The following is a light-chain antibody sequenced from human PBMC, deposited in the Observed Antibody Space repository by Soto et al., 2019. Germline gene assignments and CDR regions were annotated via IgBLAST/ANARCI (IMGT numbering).Light chain of an antibody. CDR3: QQYDSSPVT. V-gene: IGKV3-20*01. Sequence: EIVLTQSPGTLSLSPGDRATLSCRASQSVSSSYLAWYQQKPGQAPRLLIYGASSRATGIPDRFSGSGSGTDFTLTISRLEPEDFAVDYCQQYDSSPVTFGQGSKVEIK. CDR2: GAS. CDR1: QSVSSSY. J-gene: IGKJ1*01.